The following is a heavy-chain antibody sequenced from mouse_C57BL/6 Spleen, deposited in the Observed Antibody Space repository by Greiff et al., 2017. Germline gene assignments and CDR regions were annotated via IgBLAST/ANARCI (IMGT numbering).Heavy chain of an antibody. D-gene: IGHD2-10*02. CDR2: ISSGSSTI. Sequence: EVKLMESGGGLVKPGGSLKLSCAASGFTFSDYGMHWVRQAPEKGLEWVAYISSGSSTIYYADTVKGRFTISRDNAKNTLFLQMTSLRSEDTAMYYCARWSMDGLDYWGQGTTLTVSS. V-gene: IGHV5-17*01. CDR1: GFTFSDYG. CDR3: ARWSMDGLDY. J-gene: IGHJ2*01.